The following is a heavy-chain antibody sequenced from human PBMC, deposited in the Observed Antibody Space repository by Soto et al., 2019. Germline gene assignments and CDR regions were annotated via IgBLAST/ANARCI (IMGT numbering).Heavy chain of an antibody. Sequence: LPETLSLTCTVSGGSISSYYWSWIRQPPGKGLEWIGYIYYSGSTNYNPSLKSRVTISVDTSKNQFSLKLSSVTAADTAVYYCARDHGSGWQWTWFDPWGQGTLVTVSS. D-gene: IGHD6-19*01. CDR3: ARDHGSGWQWTWFDP. J-gene: IGHJ5*02. CDR2: IYYSGST. V-gene: IGHV4-59*01. CDR1: GGSISSYY.